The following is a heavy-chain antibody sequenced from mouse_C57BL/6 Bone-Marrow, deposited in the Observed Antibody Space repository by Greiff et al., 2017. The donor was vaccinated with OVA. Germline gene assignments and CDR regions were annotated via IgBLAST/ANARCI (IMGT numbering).Heavy chain of an antibody. D-gene: IGHD2-12*01. CDR3: ARPSLRRGCAY. CDR1: GFTFSSYG. V-gene: IGHV5-6*01. CDR2: ISSGGSYT. J-gene: IGHJ3*01. Sequence: EVMLVESGGDLVKPGGSLKLSCAASGFTFSSYGMSWVRQTPDKRLEWVATISSGGSYTYYPDSVKGRFTISRDNAKNTLYLQMSSLKSEDTAMYYCARPSLRRGCAYWGQGTLVTVSA.